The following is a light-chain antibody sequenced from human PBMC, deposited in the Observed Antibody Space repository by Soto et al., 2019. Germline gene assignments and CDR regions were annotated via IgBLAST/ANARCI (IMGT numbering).Light chain of an antibody. CDR3: CSYAGSYTHYV. CDR1: SSDVGDYNY. V-gene: IGLV2-11*01. J-gene: IGLJ1*01. CDR2: DVS. Sequence: QYALTQPRSVSGSPGQSVTISCSGTSSDVGDYNYVSWYQQHPGKAPKLMIYDVSKRPSGVPDRFSGSKSGNTASLTISGLQAEDEADYYCCSYAGSYTHYVFGTGTKVTVL.